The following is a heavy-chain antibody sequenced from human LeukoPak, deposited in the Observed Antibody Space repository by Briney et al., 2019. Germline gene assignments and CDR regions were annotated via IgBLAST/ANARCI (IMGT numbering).Heavy chain of an antibody. Sequence: GGSLRLSRAVSGFTFDDYAMHWVRQAPGKGLEWVSGISWNSGGIDYADSVKGRFTISRDNAKNSLHLQMDSLRAEDTALYYCVKGMTVYASPFECWGPGTLVTVSS. D-gene: IGHD2-8*01. CDR1: GFTFDDYA. CDR3: VKGMTVYASPFEC. V-gene: IGHV3-9*01. CDR2: ISWNSGGI. J-gene: IGHJ4*02.